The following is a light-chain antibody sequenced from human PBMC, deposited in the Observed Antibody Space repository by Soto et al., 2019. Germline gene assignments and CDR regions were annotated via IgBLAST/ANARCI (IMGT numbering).Light chain of an antibody. V-gene: IGLV6-57*04. CDR3: QSYGV. CDR2: GDT. Sequence: NFMLTQPHSVSESPGKTVTISCTRTSGSIASNYVQWYQQRPDSAPATLIYGDTLRPSGVPDRFSGSIDSSPNSASLTISGLQIEDEADYYCQSYGVFGGRTKLTVL. J-gene: IGLJ2*01. CDR1: SGSIASNY.